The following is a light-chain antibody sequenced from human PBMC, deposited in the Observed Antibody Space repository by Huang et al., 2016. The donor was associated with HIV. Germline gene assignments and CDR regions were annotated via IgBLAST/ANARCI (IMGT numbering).Light chain of an antibody. J-gene: IGKJ3*01. CDR1: QSVGGY. CDR2: GSS. Sequence: EIVLTQSPATLSLSPGERATLSCRASQSVGGYLAWYQQKPGQAPRLLIYGSSHRATGIPAKFSGSGSGTDFTLTISSLEPEDFAVYYCQQRTNWPPGFTFGPGTKVDIK. CDR3: QQRTNWPPGFT. V-gene: IGKV3-11*01.